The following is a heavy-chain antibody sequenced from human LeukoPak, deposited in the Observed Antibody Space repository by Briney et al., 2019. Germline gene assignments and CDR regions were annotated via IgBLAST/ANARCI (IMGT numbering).Heavy chain of an antibody. CDR2: IYHRGRS. CDR1: GYSIRSDYY. D-gene: IGHD4-23*01. V-gene: IGHV4-38-2*02. J-gene: IGHJ3*02. Sequence: SETLSLTCTVSGYSIRSDYYWGWIRQSPGKGLEWIGSIYHRGRSYYNPSLERRVTMSVDTSKIQFSLNLNSVTAADTAVYYCAVSTVGAPVPQPFDIWGQGTLVTVSS. CDR3: AVSTVGAPVPQPFDI.